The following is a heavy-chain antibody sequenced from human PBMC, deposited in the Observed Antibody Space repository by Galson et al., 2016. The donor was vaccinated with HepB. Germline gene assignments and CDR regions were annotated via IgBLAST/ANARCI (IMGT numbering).Heavy chain of an antibody. V-gene: IGHV3-30-3*01. D-gene: IGHD6-6*01. J-gene: IGHJ4*02. CDR1: GFTFSNRD. Sequence: SLRLSCAASGFTFSNRDMHWVRQAPGTGLEWVAVISYEGSNQYYADSVKGRFTISRDNSKNTLYLQMNTLRAEDTAVYYCARDTYEFAGSYFFDYWGQGIRFTVSS. CDR3: ARDTYEFAGSYFFDY. CDR2: ISYEGSNQ.